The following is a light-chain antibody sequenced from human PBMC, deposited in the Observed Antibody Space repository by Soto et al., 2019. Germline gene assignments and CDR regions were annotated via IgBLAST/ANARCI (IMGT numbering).Light chain of an antibody. CDR3: SSYSISSTLSMV. V-gene: IGLV2-14*01. Sequence: QSALTQPASVSGSPGQSITISCTGTSSDVGGYNYVSWYQQHPGKAPKLMIYGVTNRPSVVSNRFSGSKSGNTASLTISGLQAEDEADYYSSSYSISSTLSMVFGGGTNLTVL. CDR1: SSDVGGYNY. J-gene: IGLJ2*01. CDR2: GVT.